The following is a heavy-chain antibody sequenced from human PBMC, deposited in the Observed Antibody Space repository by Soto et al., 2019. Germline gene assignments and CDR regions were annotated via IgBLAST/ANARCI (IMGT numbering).Heavy chain of an antibody. CDR3: ARGIVVVSAAPTYYGMDV. J-gene: IGHJ6*02. Sequence: QVQLVQSGAEVKKPGSSVKVSCKASGGTFSSYAISWVRQAPGQGLEWMGGIIPIFGTANYAQKFQGRVTITADKSTSTAYMELSSLRSEDTAVYYCARGIVVVSAAPTYYGMDVWGQGTTVTVSS. V-gene: IGHV1-69*06. CDR2: IIPIFGTA. D-gene: IGHD2-2*01. CDR1: GGTFSSYA.